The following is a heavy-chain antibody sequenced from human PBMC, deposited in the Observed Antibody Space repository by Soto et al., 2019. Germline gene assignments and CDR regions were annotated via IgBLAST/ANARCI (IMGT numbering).Heavy chain of an antibody. J-gene: IGHJ5*02. CDR2: INPNSGGT. Sequence: QVQLVQSGAEVKKPGASVKVSCKASGYTFTGYYMHWVRQAPGQGLEWMGWINPNSGGTNYAQKFAGRVTMTRDTSISTAYMELSRLRSDDTAVYYCARDGRVRGPQLWFDPWGQGTLVTVSS. CDR3: ARDGRVRGPQLWFDP. CDR1: GYTFTGYY. D-gene: IGHD3-10*01. V-gene: IGHV1-2*02.